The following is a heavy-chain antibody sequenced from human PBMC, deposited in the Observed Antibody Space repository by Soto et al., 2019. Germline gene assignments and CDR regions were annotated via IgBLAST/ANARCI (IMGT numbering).Heavy chain of an antibody. CDR2: IYYNGNT. CDR1: DGSITSAAYY. CDR3: ARARLGQLASPLYFDL. V-gene: IGHV4-31*03. J-gene: IGHJ2*01. Sequence: QVQLQESGPGLVKPSQTLSLTCTVSDGSITSAAYYWSWIRQHPGKGLEWIGYIYYNGNTYYNPSLKSRVHISVGTSKYRFSLKLTSLSAADTAVYYCARARLGQLASPLYFDLWGRGTLVTVSS. D-gene: IGHD6-13*01.